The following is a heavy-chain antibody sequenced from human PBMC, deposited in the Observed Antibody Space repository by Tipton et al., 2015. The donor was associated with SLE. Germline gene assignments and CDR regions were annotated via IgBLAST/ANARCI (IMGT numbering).Heavy chain of an antibody. CDR3: AKGFYYMDL. CDR2: IWYDGSNK. V-gene: IGHV3-33*06. J-gene: IGHJ6*03. Sequence: SLRLSCAASGFTFSSYGMHWVRQAPGKGLEWVAVIWYDGSNKNYADSVKGRFTISRDNSQNTLFLEMNSLRDEDTAVYYCAKGFYYMDLWGKGTTVTVS. CDR1: GFTFSSYG.